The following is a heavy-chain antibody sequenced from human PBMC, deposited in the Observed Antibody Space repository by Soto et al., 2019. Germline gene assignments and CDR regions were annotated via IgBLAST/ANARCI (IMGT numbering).Heavy chain of an antibody. Sequence: GGSLRLSCAASGFTFSSYWMSWVRQAPGKGLEWVANIKQDGSEKYYVDSVKGRFTISRDNAKNSLYLQMNSLRAEDTAVYYCAREVVVVVAATRVNYYYYGMDVWGQGTTVTVSS. CDR3: AREVVVVVAATRVNYYYYGMDV. CDR1: GFTFSSYW. V-gene: IGHV3-7*01. D-gene: IGHD2-15*01. J-gene: IGHJ6*02. CDR2: IKQDGSEK.